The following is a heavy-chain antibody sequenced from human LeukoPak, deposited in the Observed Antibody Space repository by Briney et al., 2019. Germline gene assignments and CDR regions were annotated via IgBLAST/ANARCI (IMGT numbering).Heavy chain of an antibody. V-gene: IGHV3-53*01. Sequence: PGGSLRLSCTVSGFTVSSNSMSWVRQAPGKGLEWVSFIYSDNTHYSDSVKGRFTISRDNAKNSLYLQMNSLRAEDTALYYCARAWGIYDSSGYYYPNQQYWGAFDIWGQGTMVTVSS. CDR2: IYSDNT. CDR3: ARAWGIYDSSGYYYPNQQYWGAFDI. CDR1: GFTVSSNS. J-gene: IGHJ3*02. D-gene: IGHD3-22*01.